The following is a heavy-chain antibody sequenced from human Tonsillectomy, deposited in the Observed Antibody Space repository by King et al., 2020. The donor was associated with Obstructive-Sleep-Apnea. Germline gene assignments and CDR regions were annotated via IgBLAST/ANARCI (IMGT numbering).Heavy chain of an antibody. J-gene: IGHJ3*02. V-gene: IGHV3-30*02. CDR3: ATLSGTTSGAFDI. Sequence: VQLVESGGGVVQPGRSLRLSCVASGFSFNNYGMHWVRQIPGKGLEWVTFIRYDGSNKEYADSVKGRFTISRDNSKNTLYVQINSLRTEETAVYYCATLSGTTSGAFDIWGQGTMVTVSS. CDR2: IRYDGSNK. CDR1: GFSFNNYG. D-gene: IGHD1-20*01.